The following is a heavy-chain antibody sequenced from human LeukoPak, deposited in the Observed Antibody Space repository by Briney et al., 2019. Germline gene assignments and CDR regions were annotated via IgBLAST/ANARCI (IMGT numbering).Heavy chain of an antibody. CDR3: ARYSGYAQDFDY. J-gene: IGHJ4*02. D-gene: IGHD5-12*01. CDR1: GFTFSSYW. V-gene: IGHV3-74*01. Sequence: PGGSLRLSCAASGFTFSSYWIHWVRQAPGKGLVWVSRINSDGSSTSYADSVKGRFTISRDNAKNTLYLQMNSLRAEDTAVYYCARYSGYAQDFDYWGQRTMVTVSS. CDR2: INSDGSST.